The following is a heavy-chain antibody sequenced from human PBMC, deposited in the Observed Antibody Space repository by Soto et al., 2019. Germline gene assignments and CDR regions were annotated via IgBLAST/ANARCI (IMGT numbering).Heavy chain of an antibody. CDR3: AFGAESRYYYYGMDV. CDR2: ISSSSSTI. Sequence: GGSLILSCAASGLTFSSYSMNWVRQAPGKGLEWVSYISSSSSTIYYADSVKGRFTISRDNAKNSLYLQMNSLRAEDTAVYYCAFGAESRYYYYGMDVWGQGTTVTVSS. D-gene: IGHD1-26*01. V-gene: IGHV3-48*01. CDR1: GLTFSSYS. J-gene: IGHJ6*02.